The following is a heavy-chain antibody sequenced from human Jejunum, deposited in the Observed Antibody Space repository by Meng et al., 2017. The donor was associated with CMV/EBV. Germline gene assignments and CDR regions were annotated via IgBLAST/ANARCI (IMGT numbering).Heavy chain of an antibody. CDR3: ARVFGPRYFDY. V-gene: IGHV4-59*01. J-gene: IGHJ4*02. CDR1: GGSTNTYY. D-gene: IGHD3-3*01. CDR2: IYYSGST. Sequence: STVSGGSTNTYYWTWIRQPPGKGLEWIGYIYYSGSTNCNPSLKSRVTISLDTSKNQFSLKLNSVTAADTAVYYCARVFGPRYFDYWGQGTLVTVSS.